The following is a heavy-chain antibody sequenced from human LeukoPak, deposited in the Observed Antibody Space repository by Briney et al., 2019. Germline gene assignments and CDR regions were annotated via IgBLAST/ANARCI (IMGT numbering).Heavy chain of an antibody. D-gene: IGHD2-8*02. J-gene: IGHJ4*02. V-gene: IGHV4-39*07. CDR3: ARVGVGGVDY. Sequence: TSETLSLTCTVSGGSISSSSYYWGWIRQPPGKGLEWIGSIYYSRSTDYNPSLKSRVTISVDTSKNQFSLKLSSVTAADTAVYYCARVGVGGVDYWGQGTLVTVSS. CDR1: GGSISSSSYY. CDR2: IYYSRST.